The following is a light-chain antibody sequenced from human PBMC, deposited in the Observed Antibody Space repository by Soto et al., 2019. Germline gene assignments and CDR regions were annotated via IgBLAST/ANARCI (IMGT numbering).Light chain of an antibody. Sequence: DIQMTQSPSSLSASVGDRVTITCQASQNINNYLNWYQKKPGRAPKLMIYDASNLEAGVPSRFRGSGSATDFTFTISRLQPEDIATYYCQQYENLPTFGQGTRLEIK. V-gene: IGKV1-33*01. CDR2: DAS. CDR3: QQYENLPT. J-gene: IGKJ5*01. CDR1: QNINNY.